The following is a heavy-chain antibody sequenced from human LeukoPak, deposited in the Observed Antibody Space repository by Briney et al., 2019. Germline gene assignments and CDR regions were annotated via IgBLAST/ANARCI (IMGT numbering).Heavy chain of an antibody. CDR2: IYYSWST. J-gene: IGHJ3*02. CDR1: GGSISSYY. V-gene: IGHV4-59*01. CDR3: AGSRGSDSSGYYYEDAFDI. D-gene: IGHD3-22*01. Sequence: PSETLSLTCTVSGGSISSYYWSWIRQPPGKGLEWIGYIYYSWSTNYNPSLKSRVTISVDTSKNQFSLKLSSVTAADTAVYCCAGSRGSDSSGYYYEDAFDIWGQGTMVTVSS.